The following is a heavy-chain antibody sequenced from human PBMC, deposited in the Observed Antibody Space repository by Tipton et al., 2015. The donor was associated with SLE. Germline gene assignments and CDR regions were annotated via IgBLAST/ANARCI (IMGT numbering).Heavy chain of an antibody. Sequence: TLSLTCTVSGGSISSSSYYWGWIRQSPGKGLEWIGSIYYSGSTYYNPSLKSRVTVSADTSKNQFSLKLSSVTAADTAVYYCARFIAAAGILYWGQGTLVTVSS. CDR3: ARFIAAAGILY. CDR2: IYYSGST. D-gene: IGHD6-13*01. V-gene: IGHV4-39*07. CDR1: GGSISSSSYY. J-gene: IGHJ4*02.